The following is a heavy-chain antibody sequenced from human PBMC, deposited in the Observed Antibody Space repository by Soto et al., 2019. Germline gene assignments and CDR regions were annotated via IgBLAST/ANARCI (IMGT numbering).Heavy chain of an antibody. V-gene: IGHV1-69*02. CDR1: GGTFSSYT. CDR3: ARVGGEGYRHFDY. Sequence: QVQLVQSGAEVKKPGSSVKVSCKASGGTFSSYTISWVRQAPGQGLEWMGRIIPILGIANYAQKFQGRVTITAAKSKSTAYMVLSSLKSENTAVYYCARVGGEGYRHFDYWGQGTLVTVSS. CDR2: IIPILGIA. D-gene: IGHD2-15*01. J-gene: IGHJ4*02.